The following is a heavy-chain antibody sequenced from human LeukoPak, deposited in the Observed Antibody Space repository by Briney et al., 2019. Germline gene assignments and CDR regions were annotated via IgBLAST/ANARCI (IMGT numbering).Heavy chain of an antibody. D-gene: IGHD6-13*01. J-gene: IGHJ4*02. CDR3: AKDLSSNWYPV. CDR2: ISSSGGRT. Sequence: GGSLRLSCAASGFTFSTYAMTWVRQAPGKGLEWVSTISSSGGRTCNADSVKGRFTISRDDSKNTLYLQMNSLRAEDTAVYYCAKDLSSNWYPVWGQGTLVTVSS. CDR1: GFTFSTYA. V-gene: IGHV3-23*01.